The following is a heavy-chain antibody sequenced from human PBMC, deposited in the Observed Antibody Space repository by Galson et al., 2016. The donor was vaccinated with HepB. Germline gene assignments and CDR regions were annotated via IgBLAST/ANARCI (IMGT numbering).Heavy chain of an antibody. Sequence: LRLSCAASGFSFSRYAMHWVRQAPGKGLEWVAVISHEGRKKYSADSVKGRFTISRDNSKNTVYLQMNSLRAEDTAVYYCAREVGYSYVVTINWFDPWGQGTLVTVSS. J-gene: IGHJ5*02. CDR2: ISHEGRKK. CDR3: AREVGYSYVVTINWFDP. CDR1: GFSFSRYA. V-gene: IGHV3-30*03. D-gene: IGHD5-18*01.